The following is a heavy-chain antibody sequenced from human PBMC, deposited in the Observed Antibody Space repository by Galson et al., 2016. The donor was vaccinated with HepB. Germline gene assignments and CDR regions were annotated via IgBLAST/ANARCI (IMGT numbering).Heavy chain of an antibody. Sequence: SVKVPCKASGYTLSTYGITWVRQAPGQGLEWMGWISTYNGNTNYAQKLQGRVTMTTDTSTNTAYMELRSLRSDDTAVYYCARDYYDNTGWDFWGQGTLVTVSS. V-gene: IGHV1-18*01. J-gene: IGHJ4*02. CDR1: GYTLSTYG. CDR2: ISTYNGNT. CDR3: ARDYYDNTGWDF. D-gene: IGHD3-22*01.